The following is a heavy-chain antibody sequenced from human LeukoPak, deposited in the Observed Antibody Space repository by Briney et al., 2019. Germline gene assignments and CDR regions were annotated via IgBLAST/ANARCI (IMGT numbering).Heavy chain of an antibody. CDR2: IYYSGST. J-gene: IGHJ4*02. D-gene: IGHD3-22*01. CDR1: GGSISSYY. CDR3: ARAGKIYYDSSGPIDY. Sequence: SETLSLTCTVSGGSISSYYWSWIRQPPGKGLEWIGYIYYSGSTNYNPSLKSRVTISVDTSKNQFSLKLSSVTVADTAVYYCARAGKIYYDSSGPIDYWGQGTLVTVSS. V-gene: IGHV4-59*01.